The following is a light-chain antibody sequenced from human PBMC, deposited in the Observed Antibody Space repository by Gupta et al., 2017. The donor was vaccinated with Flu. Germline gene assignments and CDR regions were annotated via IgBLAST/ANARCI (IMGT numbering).Light chain of an antibody. CDR3: AAWDDSLNGVV. CDR1: SSNVGNNY. V-gene: IGLV1-47*01. Sequence: QSVLTQPPSVSGTPGPRVTISCSGGSSNVGNNYVYWYRQFPGAAPKLLIFRSNERPSGVSDRFSGSKSGTSASLAISGLRAEDEADYYCAAWDDSLNGVVFGGGTKLTVL. J-gene: IGLJ2*01. CDR2: RSN.